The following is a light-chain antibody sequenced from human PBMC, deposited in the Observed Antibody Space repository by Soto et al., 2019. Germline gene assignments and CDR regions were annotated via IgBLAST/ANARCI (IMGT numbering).Light chain of an antibody. CDR1: TSNIGTFY. Sequence: QSLLTQPPSASSTPGQTVTISCSGSTSNIGTFYVYWYQHLPGTAPKLLIYLGDQRASGVSDRFSGSKSGTSASLAINGLRSDDEADYYCAAWDDNLNAYVFGSGTQLTVL. CDR2: LGD. CDR3: AAWDDNLNAYV. J-gene: IGLJ7*01. V-gene: IGLV1-47*02.